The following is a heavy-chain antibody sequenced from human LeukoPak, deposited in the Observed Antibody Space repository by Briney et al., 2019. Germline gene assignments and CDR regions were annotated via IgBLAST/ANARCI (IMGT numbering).Heavy chain of an antibody. CDR2: IIPIFGTA. V-gene: IGHV1-69*13. D-gene: IGHD5-24*01. Sequence: SVKVSCKASGGAFSSYAISWVRQAPGQGLEWMGRIIPIFGTANYAQKFQGRVTITPDESTSTDYMELSSLRSEDTAVYYCARGPTGDGYNFPDYWGQGTLVTVSS. CDR1: GGAFSSYA. CDR3: ARGPTGDGYNFPDY. J-gene: IGHJ4*02.